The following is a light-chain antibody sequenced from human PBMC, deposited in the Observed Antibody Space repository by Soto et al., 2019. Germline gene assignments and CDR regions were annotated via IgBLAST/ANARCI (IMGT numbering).Light chain of an antibody. CDR1: QTISHY. J-gene: IGKJ4*01. CDR3: QQYNSYT. Sequence: DIEMTQSPSSLSASVGDRVTITCRASQTISHYLNWYQHKPGKAPNLLIYDASSLESGVPSRFSGSGSGTEFTLTISSLQPDDFATYYCQQYNSYTFGGGTKVDIK. CDR2: DAS. V-gene: IGKV1-5*01.